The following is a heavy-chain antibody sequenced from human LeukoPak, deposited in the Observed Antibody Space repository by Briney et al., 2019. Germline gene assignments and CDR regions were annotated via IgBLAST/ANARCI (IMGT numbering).Heavy chain of an antibody. Sequence: ASVKVSCKASGYTFTCYGISWVRQAPGQGLEWRGWISAYNGNTNYAQKLQGRVTMTTDTSTSTAYMELRSLRSDDTAVYYCARDKSGSYLAYFQHWGQGTLVTVSS. J-gene: IGHJ1*01. V-gene: IGHV1-18*01. CDR2: ISAYNGNT. CDR3: ARDKSGSYLAYFQH. D-gene: IGHD1-26*01. CDR1: GYTFTCYG.